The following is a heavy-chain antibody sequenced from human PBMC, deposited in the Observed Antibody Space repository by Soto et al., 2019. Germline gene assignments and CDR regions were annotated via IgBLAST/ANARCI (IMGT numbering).Heavy chain of an antibody. D-gene: IGHD4-17*01. CDR3: ARLFGWDDYGDLLDY. V-gene: IGHV1-69*02. Sequence: QVQLVQSGAEVKKPGSSVKVSCKASGGTFSSYTISWVRQAPGQGLEWMGRIIPILGIANYAQKFQGRVTITADKATSTGYMALSSLRSEDTAVYYCARLFGWDDYGDLLDYWGQGTLVTVSS. CDR1: GGTFSSYT. CDR2: IIPILGIA. J-gene: IGHJ4*02.